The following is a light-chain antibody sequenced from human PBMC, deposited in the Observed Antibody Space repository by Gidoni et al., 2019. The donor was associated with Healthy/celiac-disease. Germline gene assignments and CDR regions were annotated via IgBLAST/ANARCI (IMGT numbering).Light chain of an antibody. V-gene: IGLV1-36*01. CDR1: SSNIGRNP. J-gene: IGLJ2*01. Sequence: QSVLTQPPSVSAAPRQRVTIPCSGSSSNIGRNPVNWYQQLPGEAPRLLIYYDDLLASGVSYRLSGSKSGTAASLAITGLQAEDEAEYYCAAWDDRLVGPVFGGGTKLTVL. CDR2: YDD. CDR3: AAWDDRLVGPV.